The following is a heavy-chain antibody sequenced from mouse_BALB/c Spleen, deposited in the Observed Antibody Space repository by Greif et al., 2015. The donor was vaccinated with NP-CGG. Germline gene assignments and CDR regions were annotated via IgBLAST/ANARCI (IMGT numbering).Heavy chain of an antibody. J-gene: IGHJ4*01. Sequence: QVQLQQSGAELVRPGSSVKISCKASGYAFSSYWMNWVKQRPGQGLEWIGQIYPGDGDTNYNGKFKGKATLTADKSSSTAYMQLSSLTSEDSAGYFCARYDYDYYAMDYWGQGTSVTVSS. V-gene: IGHV1-80*01. CDR1: GYAFSSYW. D-gene: IGHD2-4*01. CDR2: IYPGDGDT. CDR3: ARYDYDYYAMDY.